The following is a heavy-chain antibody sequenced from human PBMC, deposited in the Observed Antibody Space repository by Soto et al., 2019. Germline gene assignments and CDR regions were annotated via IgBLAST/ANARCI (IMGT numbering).Heavy chain of an antibody. CDR1: GGSISNHY. CDR2: IYYNGNT. D-gene: IGHD7-27*01. CDR3: TRANWYSEY. Sequence: QVQLEESGPGLVKASETLALTCRGSGGSISNHYWSWVRQPPGKGLEWIGYIYYNGNTNYNPSLKSRVTMSVDTSRNQISLKLTTVTAADTAVYYCTRANWYSEYWGQGTLVTVSS. V-gene: IGHV4-59*11. J-gene: IGHJ4*02.